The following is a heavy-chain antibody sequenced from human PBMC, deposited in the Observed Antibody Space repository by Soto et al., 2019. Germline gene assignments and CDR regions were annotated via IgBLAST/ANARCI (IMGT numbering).Heavy chain of an antibody. CDR1: AASFSVYY. CDR3: ARTGCMDF. D-gene: IGHD6-19*01. J-gene: IGHJ6*03. V-gene: IGHV4-34*01. Sequence: QVQLQQWGAGLLKPSETLSLTCAVYAASFSVYYWSWLGQTPGKGLEWIGEIKYSGSSKYNPSLECRSTIAVHTSKNHFSLRLSSVTAADTAVYYCARTGCMDFWSKGATVTVSS. CDR2: IKYSGSS.